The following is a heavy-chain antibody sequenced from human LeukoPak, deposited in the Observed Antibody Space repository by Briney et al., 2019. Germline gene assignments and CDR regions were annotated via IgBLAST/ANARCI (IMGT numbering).Heavy chain of an antibody. CDR3: ASTYYYDSSGYYLVAFDY. V-gene: IGHV1-18*01. CDR1: GYTFTSYG. CDR2: ISAYNGNT. J-gene: IGHJ4*02. Sequence: GASVKVSCKASGYTFTSYGISWVRQAPGQGLEWMGWISAYNGNTNYAQKLQGRVTMTTDTSTSTAYMELRSLRSDDTAVYYCASTYYYDSSGYYLVAFDYWGQGTLVTVSS. D-gene: IGHD3-22*01.